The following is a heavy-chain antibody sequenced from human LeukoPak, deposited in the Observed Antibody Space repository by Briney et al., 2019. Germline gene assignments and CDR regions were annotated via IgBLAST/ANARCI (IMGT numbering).Heavy chain of an antibody. D-gene: IGHD3-3*02. CDR1: GYTFSQYS. J-gene: IGHJ3*02. CDR2: VSPSHTTR. V-gene: IGHV1-18*01. CDR3: ARDYILPLETDNGDGFAI. Sequence: ASVKLSCKASGYTFSQYSISWVRQAPGKGLEWMGWVSPSHTTRVYAQEFQGRVTMTADTNTNTVSMELRSLRSDDTAVYFCARDYILPLETDNGDGFAIWGQGTVVTVSS.